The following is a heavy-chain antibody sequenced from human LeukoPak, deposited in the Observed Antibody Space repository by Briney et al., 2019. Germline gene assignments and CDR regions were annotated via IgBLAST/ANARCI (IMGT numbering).Heavy chain of an antibody. CDR1: GYTFTSYY. J-gene: IGHJ4*02. Sequence: ASVKVSCKASGYTFTSYYMHWVRQALGQGLEWMGIINPSGGSASYAQEFQGRVTMTRDTSTSTVYMELSSPKSEDTAVYYCASGQLRIAAAGTQGLPTHWGQGTLVTVSS. D-gene: IGHD6-13*01. CDR3: ASGQLRIAAAGTQGLPTH. V-gene: IGHV1-46*01. CDR2: INPSGGSA.